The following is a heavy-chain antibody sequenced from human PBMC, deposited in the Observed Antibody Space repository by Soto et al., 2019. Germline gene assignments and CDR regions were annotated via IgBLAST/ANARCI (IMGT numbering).Heavy chain of an antibody. CDR1: GFIFSDYY. J-gene: IGHJ4*02. CDR3: ARDTGGSYDY. V-gene: IGHV3-72*01. D-gene: IGHD3-16*01. Sequence: EVQLMESGGGLVQPGGSLRLSCAASGFIFSDYYMDWVRQVPGKGLEWVGRTRNKVNSFSAEYAASVKGRFSIYSDASKDSMYLQMNSLKSDDTAVYYCARDTGGSYDYWGQGALVTVSS. CDR2: TRNKVNSFSA.